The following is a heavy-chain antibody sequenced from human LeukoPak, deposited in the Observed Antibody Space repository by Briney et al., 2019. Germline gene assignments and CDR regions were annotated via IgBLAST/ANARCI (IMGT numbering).Heavy chain of an antibody. D-gene: IGHD6-19*01. CDR3: ASGVSIAVAGTAKRYYYGMDV. CDR2: IYPGDSDT. Sequence: GESLKISCKGSGYSFTNNWIGWVRQMPGKGLEWMGIIYPGDSDTRYSPSFQGQVTISADKSISTAYLQWSSLKASDTAMYYCASGVSIAVAGTAKRYYYGMDVWGQGTTVTVSS. V-gene: IGHV5-51*01. J-gene: IGHJ6*02. CDR1: GYSFTNNW.